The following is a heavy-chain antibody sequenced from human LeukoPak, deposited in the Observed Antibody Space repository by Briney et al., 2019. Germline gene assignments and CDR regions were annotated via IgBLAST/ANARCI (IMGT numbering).Heavy chain of an antibody. CDR1: GFTFSSYG. Sequence: GGSLRLSCAASGFTFSSYGMHWVRQAPGKGLEWVAVISYDGSNKYYADSVKGRFTISRDNSKNTLYLQMNSLRAEDTAVYYCAKSRATRGVVVPAAMRRYYSDYWGQGTLVTVSS. J-gene: IGHJ4*02. V-gene: IGHV3-30*18. D-gene: IGHD2-2*01. CDR2: ISYDGSNK. CDR3: AKSRATRGVVVPAAMRRYYSDY.